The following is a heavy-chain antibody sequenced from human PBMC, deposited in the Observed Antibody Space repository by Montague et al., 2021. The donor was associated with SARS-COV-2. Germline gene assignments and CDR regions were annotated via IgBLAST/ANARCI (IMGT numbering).Heavy chain of an antibody. CDR3: ARDHYGSEDY. J-gene: IGHJ4*02. V-gene: IGHV3-7*01. CDR2: VEQDGSES. D-gene: IGHD3-10*01. CDR1: GSSFSSRG. Sequence: SLRLSCAASGSSFSSRGMSWVRQVPGKGLEWVATVEQDGSESHYVDSVKGRFTISRDNAKSSAYLQMSSLRVEDTAVYFCARDHYGSEDYWGQGILVTVSS.